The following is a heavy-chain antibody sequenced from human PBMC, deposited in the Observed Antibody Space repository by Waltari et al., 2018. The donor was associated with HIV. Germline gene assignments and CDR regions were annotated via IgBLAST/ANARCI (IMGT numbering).Heavy chain of an antibody. J-gene: IGHJ6*02. V-gene: IGHV1-69*02. D-gene: IGHD4-4*01. CDR1: GGTFSSYT. CDR2: IIPLLVIA. Sequence: QVQLVQSGAEVKKPGSSVKVSCKASGGTFSSYTISWVRQAPGQGLEWMGRIIPLLVIANSAQKFQGRVTITADKSTSTAYMELSSLRSEDTAVYYCARGRMTTVTHYYYGMDVWGQGTTVTVSS. CDR3: ARGRMTTVTHYYYGMDV.